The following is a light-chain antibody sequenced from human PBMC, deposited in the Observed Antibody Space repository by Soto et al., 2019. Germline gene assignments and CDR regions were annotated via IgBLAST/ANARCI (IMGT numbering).Light chain of an antibody. Sequence: EIMLTQSPGTLSLSPVERATLSCMASQSVYSSYLAWYQQRPGQAPRLLFYGASTGATGLPARFSGSGSGTEFTLTINSLQAEDCAVYYCQQYYNWPRTFGQGTRLEIK. J-gene: IGKJ5*01. CDR3: QQYYNWPRT. CDR1: QSVYSSY. CDR2: GAS. V-gene: IGKV3-15*01.